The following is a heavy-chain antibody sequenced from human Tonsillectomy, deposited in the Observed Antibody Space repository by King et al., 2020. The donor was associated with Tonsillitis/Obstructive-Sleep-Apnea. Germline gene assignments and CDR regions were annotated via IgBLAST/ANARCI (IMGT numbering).Heavy chain of an antibody. CDR1: GFTFSTYG. CDR2: ISSDENNK. Sequence: VQLVESGGGVVQPGGSLRVSCAASGFTFSTYGMHWVRQAPGKGLEWVALISSDENNKYYADSMKGRFTISRDNSKNTLYLQMNSLRAEDTAMYYCATDFRKGSYCHYWGQGTLVTVSS. J-gene: IGHJ4*02. D-gene: IGHD3-10*01. CDR3: ATDFRKGSYCHY. V-gene: IGHV3-33*01.